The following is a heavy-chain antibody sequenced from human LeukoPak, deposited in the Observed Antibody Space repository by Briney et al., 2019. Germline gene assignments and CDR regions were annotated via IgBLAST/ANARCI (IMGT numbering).Heavy chain of an antibody. CDR1: GFTLSSYG. J-gene: IGHJ6*03. D-gene: IGHD1-14*01. V-gene: IGHV3-30*02. CDR3: AKDEGTGDYYYYMDV. CDR2: IWYVGSNK. Sequence: GGSLRLSCAAPGFTLSSYGMHCVRQALGKGLEWVAFIWYVGSNKYYADTVKGRFTISRDNSKITLYLQMNSLRAEDTAVYYCAKDEGTGDYYYYMDVWGKGTTVTVSS.